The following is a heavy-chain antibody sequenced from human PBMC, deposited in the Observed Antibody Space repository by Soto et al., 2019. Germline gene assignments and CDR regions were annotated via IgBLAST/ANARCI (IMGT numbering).Heavy chain of an antibody. CDR1: GDCSASAEYF. CDR2: IYKSTTT. V-gene: IGHV4-30-4*01. D-gene: IGHD2-15*01. Sequence: TVALSCAVSGDCSASAEYFSAGVRQPPGQALEYIGYIYKSTTTYYNPSVESRVAISLDTSKSQFSLNVTSVTAAETAVYFCARGRYCLTGRCFPNSFASCGPGTLVTL. CDR3: ARGRYCLTGRCFPNSFAS. J-gene: IGHJ5*01.